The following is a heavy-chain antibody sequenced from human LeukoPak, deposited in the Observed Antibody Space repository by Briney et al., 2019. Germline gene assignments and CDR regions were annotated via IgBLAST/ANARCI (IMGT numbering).Heavy chain of an antibody. CDR3: ASGGSGSYTDY. CDR1: GDSISSGRFY. CDR2: IYYDGST. D-gene: IGHD3-10*01. Sequence: SETLSLTCTVSGDSISSGRFYWGWIRQPPGKDLEWIGTIYYDGSTYYNPSLKSRVTISLGTSTNQFSLQLTSVIAADTAVYYCASGGSGSYTDYWGQGTLVTVSS. V-gene: IGHV4-39*07. J-gene: IGHJ4*02.